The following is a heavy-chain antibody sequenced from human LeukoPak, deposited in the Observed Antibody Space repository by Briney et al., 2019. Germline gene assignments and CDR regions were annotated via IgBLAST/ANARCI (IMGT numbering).Heavy chain of an antibody. J-gene: IGHJ4*02. D-gene: IGHD3-22*01. CDR2: ISGSGGST. V-gene: IGHV3-23*01. Sequence: GGSLRLSCAASGFTFSSYAMSWVRQAPGKGLEWVSAISGSGGSTYYADSVKGRFTISRDNSKNTLYLQMNSLRAEDTAVYYCAKVREAGSGYYPYYFDYWGQGTLVTVSS. CDR1: GFTFSSYA. CDR3: AKVREAGSGYYPYYFDY.